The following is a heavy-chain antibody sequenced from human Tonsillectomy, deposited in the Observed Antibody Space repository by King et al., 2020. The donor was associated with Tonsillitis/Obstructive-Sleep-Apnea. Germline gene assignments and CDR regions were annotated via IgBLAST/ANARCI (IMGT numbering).Heavy chain of an antibody. D-gene: IGHD6-19*01. CDR1: GFTFGDYA. V-gene: IGHV3-49*04. CDR3: TRETSPYSSGWYCYYFDY. Sequence: VQLVESGGGLVQPGRSLRLSCTASGFTFGDYAMSWVRQAPGKGLEWVGFIRSKAYGGTTEYAASVKGRFTISRDDSKSIAYLQMNSLKTEDTAVYYCTRETSPYSSGWYCYYFDYWGQGTLVIVSS. CDR2: IRSKAYGGTT. J-gene: IGHJ4*02.